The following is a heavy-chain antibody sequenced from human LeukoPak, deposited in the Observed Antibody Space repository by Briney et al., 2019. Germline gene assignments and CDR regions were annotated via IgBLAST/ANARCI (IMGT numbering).Heavy chain of an antibody. CDR3: ARRSLEYCGGDCYSNYGMDV. D-gene: IGHD2-21*02. CDR1: GYSFTSYW. CDR2: IDPSDSYT. Sequence: GESLKISCKGSGYSFTSYWISWVRQMPGKGLEWMGRIDPSDSYTNYSPSFQGHVTISADKSISTAYLQWSSLKASDTAMYYCARRSLEYCGGDCYSNYGMDVRGKGTTVTVSS. V-gene: IGHV5-10-1*01. J-gene: IGHJ6*04.